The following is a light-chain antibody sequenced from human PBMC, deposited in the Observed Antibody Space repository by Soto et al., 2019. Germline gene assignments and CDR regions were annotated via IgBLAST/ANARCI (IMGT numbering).Light chain of an antibody. Sequence: EIVLTQSPGTLSLSPGERATLSCRASQSVSNSYLAWYQHKPGQAPRLLMYDASSRATGIPDRFSGSGSGTAFTLTISRMEPEDFAVYYCHQYGGSLPYTFGQGTKLEIK. CDR2: DAS. J-gene: IGKJ2*01. CDR1: QSVSNSY. CDR3: HQYGGSLPYT. V-gene: IGKV3-20*01.